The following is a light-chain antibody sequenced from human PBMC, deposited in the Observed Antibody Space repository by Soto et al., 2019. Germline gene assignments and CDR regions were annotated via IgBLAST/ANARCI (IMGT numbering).Light chain of an antibody. Sequence: QSVLTQSPSASASLGASVKLTCTLSSGHSSYAIAWHQQQPEKGPRYLMKLNSDGSHRKGDGIPDRFSGSSSGAERYLTISSLQSEDEADYYCQTWGTGIHWVFGGRTKLTVL. V-gene: IGLV4-69*01. J-gene: IGLJ3*02. CDR2: LNSDGSH. CDR3: QTWGTGIHWV. CDR1: SGHSSYA.